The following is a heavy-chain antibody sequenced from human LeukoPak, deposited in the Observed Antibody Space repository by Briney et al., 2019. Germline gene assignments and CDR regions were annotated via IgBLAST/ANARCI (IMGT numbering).Heavy chain of an antibody. Sequence: PGGSLRLSCAASGFTFSSYEMNWVRQAPGKGLEWVSYISSSGSAIYYADSVKGRFTISRDNAKNSLYLQMNSLRAEDTAVYYCAGGTMVRGFRYFDYWGQGTLVAVSS. D-gene: IGHD3-10*01. CDR2: ISSSGSAI. J-gene: IGHJ4*02. CDR3: AGGTMVRGFRYFDY. CDR1: GFTFSSYE. V-gene: IGHV3-48*03.